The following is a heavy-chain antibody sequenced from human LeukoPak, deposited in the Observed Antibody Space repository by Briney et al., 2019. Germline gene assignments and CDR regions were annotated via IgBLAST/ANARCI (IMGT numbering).Heavy chain of an antibody. V-gene: IGHV1-2*06. D-gene: IGHD1-1*01. CDR2: INPNSGGT. Sequence: ASVKVSCKASGYTFTGYYMHWVRQAPGQGLEWMGRINPNSGGTNYAQKFQGRVTMTRDTSISTAYMELSRLRSDDTAVYYCSRDRADGSMNAFDVWGQGTLVTVSS. J-gene: IGHJ3*01. CDR1: GYTFTGYY. CDR3: SRDRADGSMNAFDV.